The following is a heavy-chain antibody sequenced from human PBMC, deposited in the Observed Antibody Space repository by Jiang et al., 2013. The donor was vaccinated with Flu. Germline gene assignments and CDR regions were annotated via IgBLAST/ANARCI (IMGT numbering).Heavy chain of an antibody. CDR3: ARHGIAARPGPYYFDY. D-gene: IGHD6-6*01. CDR1: GGSISSYY. V-gene: IGHV4-59*08. CDR2: IYYSGST. J-gene: IGHJ4*02. Sequence: GSGLVKPSETLSLTCTVSGGSISSYYWSWIRQPPGKGLEWIGYIYYSGSTNYNPSLKSRVTISVDTSKNQFSLKLSSVTAADTAVYYCARHGIAARPGPYYFDYWGQGTLVTVSS.